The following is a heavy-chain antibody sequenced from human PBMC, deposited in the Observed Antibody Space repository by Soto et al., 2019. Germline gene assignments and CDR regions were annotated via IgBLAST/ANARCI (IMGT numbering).Heavy chain of an antibody. D-gene: IGHD2-2*01. CDR2: IYSSETT. CDR1: GGSVNSNSYS. V-gene: IGHV4-39*01. Sequence: SETLSLTCTVSGGSVNSNSYSWGWIRQSPGKGLEWIGTIYSSETTHYNPSLRSRVTISVETSMNQFSLRLTSVTAADAAVYYCARLGKYYQSLDPWGPGTLVTVSS. J-gene: IGHJ5*02. CDR3: ARLGKYYQSLDP.